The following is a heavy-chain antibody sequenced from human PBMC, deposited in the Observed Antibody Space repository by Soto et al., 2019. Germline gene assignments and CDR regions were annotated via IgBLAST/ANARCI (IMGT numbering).Heavy chain of an antibody. J-gene: IGHJ4*02. D-gene: IGHD1-26*01. CDR2: ISNDGSNK. Sequence: SLTLSCAASGFTFSGYGMHWVRQAPGKGLEWVAVISNDGSNKYYADSVKGRFTISRDNSKNTLYLQMNSLRAEDTAVYYCAKGPSYPDYWGQGTLVTVSS. V-gene: IGHV3-30*18. CDR3: AKGPSYPDY. CDR1: GFTFSGYG.